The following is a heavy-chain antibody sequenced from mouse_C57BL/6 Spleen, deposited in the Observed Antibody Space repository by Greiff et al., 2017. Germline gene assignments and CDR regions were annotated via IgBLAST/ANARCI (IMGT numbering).Heavy chain of an antibody. CDR3: ARGEYNGTDAMDY. Sequence: QVQLQQSGPELVKPGASVKISCKASGYSFTSYYIHWVKQRPGQGLEWIGWIYPGSGNTKYNEKFKGKATLTADTSSSTAYMQLSSLTSEDSAVYYCARGEYNGTDAMDYWGEGNSVTVSS. CDR1: GYSFTSYY. V-gene: IGHV1-66*01. J-gene: IGHJ4*01. D-gene: IGHD1-1*01. CDR2: IYPGSGNT.